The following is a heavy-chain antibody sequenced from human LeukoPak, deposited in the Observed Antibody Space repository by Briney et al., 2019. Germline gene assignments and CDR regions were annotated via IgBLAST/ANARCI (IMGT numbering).Heavy chain of an antibody. CDR1: GYSFTGYW. Sequence: GESLKISCKGSGYSFTGYWIGWVRQMPGKGLEWMGIIYPGDSDTRYSPSFQGQVTISADKSISTAYLQWSSLKASDTAMYYCARLYDILTGYQGEFDYWGQGTLVTVSS. D-gene: IGHD3-9*01. V-gene: IGHV5-51*01. CDR2: IYPGDSDT. CDR3: ARLYDILTGYQGEFDY. J-gene: IGHJ4*02.